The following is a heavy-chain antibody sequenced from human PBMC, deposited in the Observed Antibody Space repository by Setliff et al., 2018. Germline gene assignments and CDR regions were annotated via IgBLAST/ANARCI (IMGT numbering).Heavy chain of an antibody. CDR3: ARSPAVLGIVYLDP. CDR1: GDSFNNYA. V-gene: IGHV1-69*05. D-gene: IGHD2-15*01. Sequence: SVKVSCKSSGDSFNNYAISWVRQAPGQGLEWMGGIIPMFGTPAYAQKFQDRVTITTDESTSTAYMELDSLRSEDTAVYYCARSPAVLGIVYLDPWGQGTLVTVSS. J-gene: IGHJ5*02. CDR2: IIPMFGTP.